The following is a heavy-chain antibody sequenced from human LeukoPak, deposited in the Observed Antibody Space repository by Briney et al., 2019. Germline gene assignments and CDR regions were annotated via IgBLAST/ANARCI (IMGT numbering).Heavy chain of an antibody. CDR2: INHSGST. Sequence: SETLSLTCAVYGGSFSGYYWSWIRQPPGKGLEWIGEINHSGSTNYNPSLKSRVTISVDTSKNQFSLKLSSVAAADTAVYYCARPTGYSGYDFVYWGQGTLVTVSS. CDR3: ARPTGYSGYDFVY. J-gene: IGHJ4*02. D-gene: IGHD5-12*01. V-gene: IGHV4-34*01. CDR1: GGSFSGYY.